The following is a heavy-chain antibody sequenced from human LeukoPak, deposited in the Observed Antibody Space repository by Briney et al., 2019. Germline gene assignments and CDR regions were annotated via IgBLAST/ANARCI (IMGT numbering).Heavy chain of an antibody. CDR3: ARRVYDILTGYHNWFDP. J-gene: IGHJ5*02. Sequence: PSETLSLTCTVSGGSISSSSYYWGWIRQPPGKGLEWIGSIYYSGSTYYNPSLESRLTISVDTSKNQFSLKLSSVTAADTAVYYCARRVYDILTGYHNWFDPWGQGTLVTVSS. V-gene: IGHV4-39*01. CDR1: GGSISSSSYY. D-gene: IGHD3-9*01. CDR2: IYYSGST.